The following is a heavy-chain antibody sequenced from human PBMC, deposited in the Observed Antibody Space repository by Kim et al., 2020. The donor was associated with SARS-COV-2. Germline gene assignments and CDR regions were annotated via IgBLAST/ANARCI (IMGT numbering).Heavy chain of an antibody. Sequence: SETLSLTCTVSGGSISSGGYYWSWIRQHPGKGLEWIGYIYYSGSTYYNPSLKSRVTISVDTSKNQFSLKLSSVTAADTAVYYCARDLRSYYDSSGYQLTYDAFDIWGQGTMVTVSS. CDR1: GGSISSGGYY. CDR3: ARDLRSYYDSSGYQLTYDAFDI. D-gene: IGHD3-22*01. J-gene: IGHJ3*02. CDR2: IYYSGST. V-gene: IGHV4-31*03.